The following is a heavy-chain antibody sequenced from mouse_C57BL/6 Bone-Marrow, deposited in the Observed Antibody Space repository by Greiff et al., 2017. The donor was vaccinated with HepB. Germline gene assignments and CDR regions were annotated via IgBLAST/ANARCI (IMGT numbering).Heavy chain of an antibody. V-gene: IGHV1-61*01. D-gene: IGHD3-2*02. CDR1: GYTFTSYW. J-gene: IGHJ3*01. CDR3: ARRGYSFAY. Sequence: QVHVKQPGAELVRPGSSVKLSCKASGYTFTSYWMDWVKQRPGQGLEWIGNIYPSDSETHYNQKFKDKATLTVDKSSSTAYMQLSSLTSEDSAVYYCARRGYSFAYWGQGTLVTVSA. CDR2: IYPSDSET.